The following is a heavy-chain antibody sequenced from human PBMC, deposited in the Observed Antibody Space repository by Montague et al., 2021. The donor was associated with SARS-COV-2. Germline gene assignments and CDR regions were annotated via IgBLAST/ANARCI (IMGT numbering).Heavy chain of an antibody. CDR3: TSGREGNYNVMDV. D-gene: IGHD1-1*01. J-gene: IGHJ6*02. CDR2: PYYRYKRYN. Sequence: CAISGDSVAEHRPRSDEDTPELSSGFERVCRPYYRYKRYNDYAVSVRGRVTINPDTSKNQFSLQLNSVTPEDTAIYYCTSGREGNYNVMDVWGQGTTVTVSS. V-gene: IGHV6-1*01. CDR1: GDSVAEHRPR.